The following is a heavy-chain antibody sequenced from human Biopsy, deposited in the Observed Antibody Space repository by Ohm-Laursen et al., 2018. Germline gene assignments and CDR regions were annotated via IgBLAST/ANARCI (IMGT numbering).Heavy chain of an antibody. CDR1: GYFFSSYG. CDR2: ISGYNGNT. CDR3: ARGIGSMVRGVIINVNNWFDP. D-gene: IGHD3-10*01. V-gene: IGHV1-18*01. J-gene: IGHJ5*02. Sequence: ASVKVSCKASGYFFSSYGLNWVRQAPGQGLEWMGRISGYNGNTNYAQKFQGRVTMTTDTSTSTAYMELRSLRSDDTAVYYCARGIGSMVRGVIINVNNWFDPWGQGTLVTVSS.